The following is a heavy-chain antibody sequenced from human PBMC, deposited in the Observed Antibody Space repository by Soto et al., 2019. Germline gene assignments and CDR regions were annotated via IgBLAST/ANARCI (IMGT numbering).Heavy chain of an antibody. CDR2: TYYRSKWST. D-gene: IGHD1-26*01. Sequence: PSQTLSLTCAIAGDSVSSKSAAWNWIRQSPSRGLEWLGRTYYRSKWSTDYAVSVKSRITINPDTSKNQFSLQLNSVTPEDTSVYYCTRALSGSYDSWGQGTLVTVSS. CDR3: TRALSGSYDS. CDR1: GDSVSSKSAA. J-gene: IGHJ5*01. V-gene: IGHV6-1*01.